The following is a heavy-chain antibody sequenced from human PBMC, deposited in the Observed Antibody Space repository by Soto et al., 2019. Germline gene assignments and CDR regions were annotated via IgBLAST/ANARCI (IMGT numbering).Heavy chain of an antibody. J-gene: IGHJ4*02. V-gene: IGHV1-69*13. CDR3: AREGSGYNF. CDR1: GGNFSNFG. CDR2: IVPVFGRP. D-gene: IGHD5-12*01. Sequence: ASVKVSCKASGGNFSNFGISWVRQAPGQGLEWMGGIVPVFGRPNYAQRFRGRLTITADESTSTGYMERISLRSDDTAVYYCAREGSGYNFWGQGTVVTVSS.